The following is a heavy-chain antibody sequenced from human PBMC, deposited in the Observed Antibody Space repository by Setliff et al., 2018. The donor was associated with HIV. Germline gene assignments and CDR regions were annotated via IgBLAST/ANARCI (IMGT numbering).Heavy chain of an antibody. CDR3: AKRTFGSGRLDP. Sequence: SETLSLTCSVSGDSISSGSYYWSWIRLPAGKGLEWIGQIHTTGSTNYNPSLKSRVTISMDTSKNQFSLTLNSVTATDTAVYYCAKRTFGSGRLDPWGQGTVVTVPQ. J-gene: IGHJ5*02. V-gene: IGHV4-61*09. CDR1: GDSISSGSYY. D-gene: IGHD3-16*01. CDR2: IHTTGST.